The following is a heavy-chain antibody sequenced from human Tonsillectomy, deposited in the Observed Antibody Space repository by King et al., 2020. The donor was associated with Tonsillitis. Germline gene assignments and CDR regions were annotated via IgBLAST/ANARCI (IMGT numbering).Heavy chain of an antibody. CDR3: AKVIYGYGAPYYYYAMDV. J-gene: IGHJ6*02. Sequence: VQLVESGGGLVQPGGSLRLSCAASGLTFSSFAMSWVRQAPGRGLEWVSAISGSGGTTHYADSVKGRPTISRDNTKNTLYLQMNSLRADDTAVYYCAKVIYGYGAPYYYYAMDVWGQGTTVTVSS. CDR2: ISGSGGTT. V-gene: IGHV3-23*04. D-gene: IGHD5-18*01. CDR1: GLTFSSFA.